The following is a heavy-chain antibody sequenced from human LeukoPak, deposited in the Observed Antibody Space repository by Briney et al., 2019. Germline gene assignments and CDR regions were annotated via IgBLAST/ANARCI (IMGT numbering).Heavy chain of an antibody. V-gene: IGHV4-34*01. J-gene: IGHJ6*03. CDR2: INHRGST. Sequence: SETLSLTCAVYGGSFSGYYWSWIRQPPGKGLEWIGEINHRGSTNYNPSLKSRVTISVDTSKNQFSLKLSSVTAADTAVYHCASYGSGSSSIYYYYYMDVWGKGTTVTISS. CDR1: GGSFSGYY. CDR3: ASYGSGSSSIYYYYYMDV. D-gene: IGHD3-10*01.